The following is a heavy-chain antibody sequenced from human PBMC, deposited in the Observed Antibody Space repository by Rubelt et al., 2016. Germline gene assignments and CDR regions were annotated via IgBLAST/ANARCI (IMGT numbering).Heavy chain of an antibody. D-gene: IGHD6-6*01. Sequence: EVQLVESGGGVVQPGGSLGLSCAASGFTFDSYAMSWVRQAPGKGLEWVSGISGSGGNTYYADSVKGRFTVSRDNSKNTLYLQMNSLRAEDTAIYYCAKDGRIGAPFRYSWGQGTLVTVSS. V-gene: IGHV3-23*04. CDR1: GFTFDSYA. CDR3: AKDGRIGAPFRYS. CDR2: ISGSGGNT. J-gene: IGHJ4*02.